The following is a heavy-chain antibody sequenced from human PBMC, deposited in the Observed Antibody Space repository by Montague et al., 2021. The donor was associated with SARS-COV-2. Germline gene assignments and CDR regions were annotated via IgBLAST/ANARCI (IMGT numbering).Heavy chain of an antibody. V-gene: IGHV4-39*01. CDR1: GGPISGRSDY. Sequence: SETLSLTCTVTGGPISGRSDYWGWIRQSPGKGLEWIASVYYSGNTYYXXCLESRLTISVDTSKNQFSLKLNSVTAADTALYYCARREYSYGLGDWGQGTLVTVSS. CDR2: VYYSGNT. CDR3: ARREYSYGLGD. D-gene: IGHD5-18*01. J-gene: IGHJ4*02.